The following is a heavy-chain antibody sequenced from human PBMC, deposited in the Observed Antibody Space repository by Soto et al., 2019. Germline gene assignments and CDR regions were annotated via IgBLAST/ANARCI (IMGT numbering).Heavy chain of an antibody. CDR2: IYYSGST. D-gene: IGHD6-19*01. J-gene: IGHJ4*02. V-gene: IGHV4-39*02. Sequence: ETLSLTCTVSGGSISSSSYSWGWIRQPPGKELEWIGSIYYSGSTYYNPSLKSRVTISVDTSKNQFSLKLSSVTAADTAVYYCEKDRIAVPGGYYFDYWGQGTRVNVSS. CDR3: EKDRIAVPGGYYFDY. CDR1: GGSISSSSYS.